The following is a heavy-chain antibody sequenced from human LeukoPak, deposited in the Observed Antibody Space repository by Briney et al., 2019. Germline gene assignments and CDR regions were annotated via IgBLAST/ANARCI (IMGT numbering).Heavy chain of an antibody. Sequence: PGGSLRLSCAASGFTFSSYSMNWVRQAPGKGLEWVANIKQDGSEKYYVDSVKGRFTISRDNAKNSLYLQMNSLRAEDTAVYYCAKHPPVVVPAAIGKTDYYYYMDVWGKGTTVTVSS. D-gene: IGHD2-2*02. V-gene: IGHV3-7*03. CDR2: IKQDGSEK. J-gene: IGHJ6*03. CDR1: GFTFSSYS. CDR3: AKHPPVVVPAAIGKTDYYYYMDV.